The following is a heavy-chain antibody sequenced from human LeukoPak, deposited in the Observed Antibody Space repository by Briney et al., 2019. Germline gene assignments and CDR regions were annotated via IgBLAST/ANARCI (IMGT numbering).Heavy chain of an antibody. CDR3: AKQYGDYAGEAFDT. CDR1: GFTFSDYP. J-gene: IGHJ3*02. Sequence: GSLRLSCAASGFTFSDYPMSWVRQAPGKGLEWVSTISGSGANTHYADSVKGRFTISRDNSKNTVFLQMNSLRAGDTAVYYCAKQYGDYAGEAFDTWGQGTMVTVSS. V-gene: IGHV3-23*01. D-gene: IGHD4-17*01. CDR2: ISGSGANT.